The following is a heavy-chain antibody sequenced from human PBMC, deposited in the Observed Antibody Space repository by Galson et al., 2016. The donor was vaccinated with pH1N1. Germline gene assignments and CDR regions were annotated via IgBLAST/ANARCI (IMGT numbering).Heavy chain of an antibody. Sequence: ETLSLTCTVSGGSISSGGYYWSWIRQHPGKGLEWIGYIFYSGTTNYNPSLKSRVTISVDTSTNRFSLKLNSVTATDTAVYYCARGVSVAGTPRLDYWGQGTLVTVSS. D-gene: IGHD6-19*01. CDR2: IFYSGTT. CDR3: ARGVSVAGTPRLDY. J-gene: IGHJ4*02. CDR1: GGSISSGGYY. V-gene: IGHV4-61*08.